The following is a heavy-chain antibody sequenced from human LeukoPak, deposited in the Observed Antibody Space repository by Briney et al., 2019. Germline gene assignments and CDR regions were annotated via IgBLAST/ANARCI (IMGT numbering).Heavy chain of an antibody. V-gene: IGHV1-2*02. CDR1: GGTFSSYA. J-gene: IGHJ4*02. CDR2: INPNSGGT. D-gene: IGHD2-21*01. CDR3: ARVDVVVIYPLV. Sequence: ASVKVSCKASGGTFSSYAISWVRQAPGQGLEWMGWINPNSGGTNYAQKFQGRVTMTRDTSISTAYMELSRLRSDDTAVYYCARVDVVVIYPLVWGQGTLVTVSS.